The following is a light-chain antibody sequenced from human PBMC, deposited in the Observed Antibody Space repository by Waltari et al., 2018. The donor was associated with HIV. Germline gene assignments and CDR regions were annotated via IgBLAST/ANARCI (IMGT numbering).Light chain of an antibody. J-gene: IGKJ5*01. V-gene: IGKV2-40*01. Sequence: IXXTQXXNXXXXTPXEPXSIXXXXSQSLLDSDDEITYLDWFLKRPGQSPQLXIYXXXXXAXXVPDRFXGGGSGTNFTLKIXXMEXGXFGVYFCMQRIAFPVTFGQGTRLEIK. CDR1: QSLLDSDDEITY. CDR2: XXX. CDR3: MQRIAFPVT.